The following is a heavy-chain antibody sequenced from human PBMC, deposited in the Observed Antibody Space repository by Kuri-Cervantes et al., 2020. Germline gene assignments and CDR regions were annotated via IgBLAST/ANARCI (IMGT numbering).Heavy chain of an antibody. Sequence: GGPLRLSCVASGFTFSSYAMHWVRQAPGKGLEWVAVISYDGSNKYYADSVKGRFTISRDNSTNPLYLQMNSLRDEDTAVYYCARDYYGSETYYTPYYYGMVVWGQGTTVTVSS. CDR1: GFTFSSYA. D-gene: IGHD3-10*01. CDR2: ISYDGSNK. V-gene: IGHV3-30-3*01. J-gene: IGHJ6*02. CDR3: ARDYYGSETYYTPYYYGMVV.